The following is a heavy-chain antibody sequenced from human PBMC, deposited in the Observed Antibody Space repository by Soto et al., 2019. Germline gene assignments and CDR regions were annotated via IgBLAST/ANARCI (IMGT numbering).Heavy chain of an antibody. V-gene: IGHV3-30-3*01. D-gene: IGHD3-10*01. Sequence: QVQLVESGGGVVQPGRSLRLSCTASGFTLSTYAMHWVRQAPGKGLEWVAVIASDGTSKYYADSVKGRFTISRDHSKNTRYLQMNSLRAEDTAVYSCARDEWSYWGHGTQVLVSS. CDR3: ARDEWSY. CDR1: GFTLSTYA. CDR2: IASDGTSK. J-gene: IGHJ4*01.